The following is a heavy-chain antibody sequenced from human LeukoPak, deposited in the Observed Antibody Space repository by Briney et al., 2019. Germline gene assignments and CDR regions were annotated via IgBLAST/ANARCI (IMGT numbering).Heavy chain of an antibody. CDR3: ARDISHIVVPFDY. V-gene: IGHV3-21*01. D-gene: IGHD2-21*01. CDR1: GFTFSSYN. Sequence: GGSLRLSCAASGFTFSSYNMNWVRQAPGKGLEWVSSISSSSSDIYYADSVKGRFTISRDNAKKSLYLQMNSLRAEDTAVYYCARDISHIVVPFDYWGQGTLVTVSS. CDR2: ISSSSSDI. J-gene: IGHJ4*02.